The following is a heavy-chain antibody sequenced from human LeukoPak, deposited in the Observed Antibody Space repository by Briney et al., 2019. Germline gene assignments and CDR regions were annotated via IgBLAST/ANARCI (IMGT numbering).Heavy chain of an antibody. Sequence: SETLSLTCTVSGGSISSSSYYWGWIRQPPGKGLEWIGSIYYSGSTYYNPSLKSRVTIYVDTPKNQFSLKLSSVTAADTAVYYCARRGYDFWTGYHRYFDFWGQGTLVAVSS. D-gene: IGHD3-3*01. CDR2: IYYSGST. J-gene: IGHJ4*02. V-gene: IGHV4-39*01. CDR1: GGSISSSSYY. CDR3: ARRGYDFWTGYHRYFDF.